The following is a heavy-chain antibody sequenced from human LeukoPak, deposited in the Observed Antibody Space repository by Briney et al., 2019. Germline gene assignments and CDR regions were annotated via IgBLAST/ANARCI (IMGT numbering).Heavy chain of an antibody. CDR2: LNHSGST. Sequence: SETLSLTCADYGGSFSGYYWSWIRQPPGKGLEWLGELNHSGSTNYNPSLKSRDTISVDTSKNQFSLKLSSVTASDTAVYYCASLRRRYYGSGSYYSLFDYWGQGTLVTVSS. D-gene: IGHD3-10*01. V-gene: IGHV4-34*01. J-gene: IGHJ4*02. CDR1: GGSFSGYY. CDR3: ASLRRRYYGSGSYYSLFDY.